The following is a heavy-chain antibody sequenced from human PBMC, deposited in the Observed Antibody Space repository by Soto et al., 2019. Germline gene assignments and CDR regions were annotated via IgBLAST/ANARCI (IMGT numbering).Heavy chain of an antibody. Sequence: PGGSLRLACEASGFTFSRYWTHWVRQAPGKGLVWVLRTNSDGSSTNYADSVKGRFTVSRDNAKNMLYLQMNSLRAEDMAVYYCARDHSSGSFDYWGQGTLVTVSS. D-gene: IGHD6-19*01. V-gene: IGHV3-74*01. CDR3: ARDHSSGSFDY. CDR1: GFTFSRYW. CDR2: TNSDGSST. J-gene: IGHJ4*02.